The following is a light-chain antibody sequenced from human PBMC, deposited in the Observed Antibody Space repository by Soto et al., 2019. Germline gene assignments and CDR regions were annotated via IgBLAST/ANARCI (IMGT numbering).Light chain of an antibody. CDR1: SSNIGGNS. CDR2: SDD. V-gene: IGLV1-44*01. Sequence: QAVVTQPPSASGTPGQRVTISCSGSSSNIGGNSVNWYQHLPGTAPKILMYSDDERPSGVPDRFSGSKSGTSASLAISGLQSEDEADYYCAAWDDNLNGPVFGGGTKLTVL. J-gene: IGLJ2*01. CDR3: AAWDDNLNGPV.